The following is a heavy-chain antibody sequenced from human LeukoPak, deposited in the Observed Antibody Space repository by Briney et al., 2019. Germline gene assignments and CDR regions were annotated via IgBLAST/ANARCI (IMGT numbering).Heavy chain of an antibody. Sequence: ASVKVSCKASGYRVTAYYMYWVRQAPGQGLEWMGWINPNSGATNYAQKFQGRVAMTRDTSISTAYMELSRLRSDDTAVYYCASGRAYCGGDCYPYDAFDIWGQGTMVTVSS. CDR2: INPNSGAT. CDR3: ASGRAYCGGDCYPYDAFDI. D-gene: IGHD2-21*02. V-gene: IGHV1-2*02. J-gene: IGHJ3*02. CDR1: GYRVTAYY.